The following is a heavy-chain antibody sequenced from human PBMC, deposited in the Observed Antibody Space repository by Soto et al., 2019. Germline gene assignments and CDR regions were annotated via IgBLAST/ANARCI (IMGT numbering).Heavy chain of an antibody. CDR1: GYTFTSYA. D-gene: IGHD2-15*01. CDR3: ARDGDCSGGSCPRRRWFDP. V-gene: IGHV1-3*01. CDR2: INAGNGNT. Sequence: QVQLVQSGAEVKKPGASVKVSCKASGYTFTSYAMHWVRQAPGQRLEWMGWINAGNGNTKYSQKFQGRVTITRDTSASTAYMELSSLRSEDTAVYYCARDGDCSGGSCPRRRWFDPWGQGTLVTVSS. J-gene: IGHJ5*02.